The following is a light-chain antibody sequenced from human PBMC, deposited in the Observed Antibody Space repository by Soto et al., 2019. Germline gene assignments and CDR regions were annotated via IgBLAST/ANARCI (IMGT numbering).Light chain of an antibody. V-gene: IGLV1-44*01. J-gene: IGLJ2*01. CDR3: AAWDGSLNNVL. CDR2: GNN. CDR1: GSSIGTNT. Sequence: QSVLTQPPSASGTPGQRVTISCSGSGSSIGTNTVSWYRQLPGTAPKLLIYGNNQRPSRVPDRFSGSKSGTSASLAISGLQSEDEAEYYCAAWDGSLNNVLFGGGTKVTVL.